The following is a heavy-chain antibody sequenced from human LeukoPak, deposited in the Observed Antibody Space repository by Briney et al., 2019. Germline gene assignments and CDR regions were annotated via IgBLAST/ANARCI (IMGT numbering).Heavy chain of an antibody. CDR2: IYYSGTT. Sequence: SETLSLTCTVSGCSISPNYWRWIRQSPGKGREWIGYIYYSGTTNYNPSLKGRVTISVDTSRNQFSLQLRSVTAAATAVYYCAREDPQTTVPEGMDVWGQGTTVIVSS. J-gene: IGHJ6*02. CDR1: GCSISPNY. D-gene: IGHD4-17*01. V-gene: IGHV4-59*01. CDR3: AREDPQTTVPEGMDV.